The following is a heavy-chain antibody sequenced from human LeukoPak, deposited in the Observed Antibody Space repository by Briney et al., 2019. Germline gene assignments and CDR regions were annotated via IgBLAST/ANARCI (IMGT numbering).Heavy chain of an antibody. V-gene: IGHV3-23*01. D-gene: IGHD2/OR15-2a*01. Sequence: GGSLRLSCAASGFTFINYAMSWVRQAPGKGLEWISIISGSSVNTYYADSVKGRFTISRDNSRNTLYLQMNNLRAEDTAVYYCVKHSRSLLLTFFDYWGQGTLVTVSS. CDR1: GFTFINYA. CDR3: VKHSRSLLLTFFDY. CDR2: ISGSSVNT. J-gene: IGHJ4*02.